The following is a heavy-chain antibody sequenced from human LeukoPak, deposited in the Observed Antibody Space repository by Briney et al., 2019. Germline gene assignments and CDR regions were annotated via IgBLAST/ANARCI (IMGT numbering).Heavy chain of an antibody. V-gene: IGHV3-23*01. D-gene: IGHD6-13*01. Sequence: PGGSLRLSCAASGFTFSSYAMSWVRQAPGKGLEWVSAISGSGGSIYYADSVKGRFTISRDNSKNTLYLQMNSLRAEDTAVYYCAKFVHRQQLDGGIDYWGQGTLVTVSS. CDR3: AKFVHRQQLDGGIDY. CDR1: GFTFSSYA. J-gene: IGHJ4*02. CDR2: ISGSGGSI.